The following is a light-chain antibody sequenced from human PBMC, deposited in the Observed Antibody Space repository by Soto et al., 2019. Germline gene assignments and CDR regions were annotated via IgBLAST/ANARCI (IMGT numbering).Light chain of an antibody. CDR1: QSISSW. V-gene: IGKV1-5*01. CDR2: DAS. CDR3: QQYNSYSRT. J-gene: IGKJ1*01. Sequence: DIQMTQSPSTLSASVGDRVSITSRASQSISSWLAWYQQKPGKAPKLLIYDASSLQRGVPSRFSGSGSGTEFTLTISSLQPDDFATYYCQQYNSYSRTFGQGTKVDI.